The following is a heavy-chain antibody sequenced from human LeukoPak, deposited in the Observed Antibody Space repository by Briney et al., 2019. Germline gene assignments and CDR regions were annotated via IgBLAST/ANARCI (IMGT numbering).Heavy chain of an antibody. CDR1: GFTVSSNY. Sequence: GGSLRLSRAASGFTVSSNYMSWVRQAPGKGLEWVSVIYSGGSTYYADSVKGRFTISRDNSKNTLYLQMNSLRAEDTAVYYCASGNSSSWYNYFDYWGQGTLVTVSS. CDR2: IYSGGST. V-gene: IGHV3-66*02. D-gene: IGHD6-13*01. J-gene: IGHJ4*02. CDR3: ASGNSSSWYNYFDY.